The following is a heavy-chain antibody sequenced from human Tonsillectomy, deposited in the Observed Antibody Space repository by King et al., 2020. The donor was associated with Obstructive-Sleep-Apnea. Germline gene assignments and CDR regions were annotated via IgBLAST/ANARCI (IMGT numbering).Heavy chain of an antibody. Sequence: QLVQSGSELKKPGASVKVSCKASGYTFTSYAMNWVRQAPGQGLEWMGWINTHTGNPAYAQGFRERFVFSLDTSVSTAYLEISSLKTEDTAVYYCARGLHLERATTPSWGQGPWSPSPQ. V-gene: IGHV7-4-1*02. D-gene: IGHD1-1*01. CDR3: ARGLHLERATTPS. CDR1: GYTFTSYA. J-gene: IGHJ1*01. CDR2: INTHTGNP.